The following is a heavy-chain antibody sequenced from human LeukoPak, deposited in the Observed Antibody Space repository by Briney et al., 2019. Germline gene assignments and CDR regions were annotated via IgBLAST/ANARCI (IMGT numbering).Heavy chain of an antibody. V-gene: IGHV4-59*01. D-gene: IGHD3-22*01. CDR1: GGSISSYY. CDR3: ARSYDSSGYPWYFDL. Sequence: SETLSLTCTVSGGSISSYYWSWIRQPPGKGLEWIGYIYYSGSTNYNPSLKSRVTISVDTSKNQFSLKLSSVAAVDTAVYYCARSYDSSGYPWYFDLWGRGALVTVSS. J-gene: IGHJ2*01. CDR2: IYYSGST.